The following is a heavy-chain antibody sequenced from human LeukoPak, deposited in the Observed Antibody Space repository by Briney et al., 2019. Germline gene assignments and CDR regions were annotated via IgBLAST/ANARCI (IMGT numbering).Heavy chain of an antibody. D-gene: IGHD6-19*01. Sequence: PSETLSLTCTVSGGSISSYYWSWIWQPPGKGLEWIGYIYYSGSTNYNPSLKSRVTISVDTSKNQFSLKLSSVTAADTAVYYCARHAVGGWPNTVDYWGQGTVVMVS. CDR1: GGSISSYY. J-gene: IGHJ4*02. V-gene: IGHV4-59*08. CDR3: ARHAVGGWPNTVDY. CDR2: IYYSGST.